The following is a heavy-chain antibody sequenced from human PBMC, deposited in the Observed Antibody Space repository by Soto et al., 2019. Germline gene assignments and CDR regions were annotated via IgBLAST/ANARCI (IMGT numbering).Heavy chain of an antibody. CDR1: GFTFSSYG. Sequence: QVQLVESGGGVVQPGRSLRLSCAASGFTFSSYGMHWVRQAPGKGLEWVAVIWYDGSNKYYADSVKGRFTIPRDNSKNALYLQMNSLRAEDTAVYYCARNMHRALEIVVAVDYWGQGTLGTVSS. V-gene: IGHV3-33*01. D-gene: IGHD3-22*01. CDR2: IWYDGSNK. J-gene: IGHJ4*02. CDR3: ARNMHRALEIVVAVDY.